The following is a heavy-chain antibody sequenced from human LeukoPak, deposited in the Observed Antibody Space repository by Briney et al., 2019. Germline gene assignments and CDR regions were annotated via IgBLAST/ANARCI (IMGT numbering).Heavy chain of an antibody. J-gene: IGHJ3*02. CDR1: GFTFSNYG. CDR2: IWYDGSNK. V-gene: IGHV3-33*01. CDR3: AREGATYYDFWSGQLCAFDI. Sequence: GGSLRLSCAASGFTFSNYGMHWVRQAPDKGLEWVAVIWYDGSNKYYADSVKGRFTISRDNSKNTLYLQMNSLRAEDTAVYYCAREGATYYDFWSGQLCAFDIWGQGTMVTVSS. D-gene: IGHD3-3*01.